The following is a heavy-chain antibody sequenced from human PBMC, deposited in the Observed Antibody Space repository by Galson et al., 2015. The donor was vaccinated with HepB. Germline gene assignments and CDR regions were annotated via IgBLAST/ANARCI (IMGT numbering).Heavy chain of an antibody. CDR1: GYSFTSYW. D-gene: IGHD5-12*01. Sequence: QSGAEVKKPGESLRISCKGSGYSFTSYWISWVRQMPGKGLEWMGRIDPSDSYTNYSPSFQGHVTISADKSISTAYLQWSSLKASDTAMYYCARWGPKQPSPDIVATGSAFDIWGQGTMVTVSS. J-gene: IGHJ3*02. CDR3: ARWGPKQPSPDIVATGSAFDI. CDR2: IDPSDSYT. V-gene: IGHV5-10-1*01.